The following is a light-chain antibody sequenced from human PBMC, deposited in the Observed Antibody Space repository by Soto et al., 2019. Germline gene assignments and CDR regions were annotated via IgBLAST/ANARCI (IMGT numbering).Light chain of an antibody. CDR3: SSYTSSSTRV. CDR1: SSDVGGYNY. V-gene: IGLV2-14*01. Sequence: QSVLTQPASVSGSPGQSITISCTGTSSDVGGYNYVSWYQQHPGKAPKLMIYEVSNRPSGVSNRFSGSKSCNTASLTISGLQAEDEADYYCSSYTSSSTRVFGGGTKVTVL. CDR2: EVS. J-gene: IGLJ3*02.